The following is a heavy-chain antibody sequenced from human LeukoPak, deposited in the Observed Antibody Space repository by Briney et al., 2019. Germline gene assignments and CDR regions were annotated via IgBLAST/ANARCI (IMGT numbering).Heavy chain of an antibody. V-gene: IGHV4-31*03. D-gene: IGHD3-3*01. Sequence: PSQTLSLTCTVSGGSINSGAYYWTWIRQHPGKGLEWIGHIYYSGSPYYNPSLKSRVSMSVDTSKNQFSLKLSSVIAADTAVYYCARGQTHADMGFWYFDYWGQGTLVTVSS. CDR1: GGSINSGAYY. J-gene: IGHJ4*02. CDR2: IYYSGSP. CDR3: ARGQTHADMGFWYFDY.